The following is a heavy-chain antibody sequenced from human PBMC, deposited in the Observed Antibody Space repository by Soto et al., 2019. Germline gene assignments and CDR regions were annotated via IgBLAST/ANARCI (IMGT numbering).Heavy chain of an antibody. Sequence: KPSETLSLTCAVSGGSISSSNWWSWVRQPPGKGLEWIGEIYHSGSTNYNPPLKSRVTISVDKSKNQFSLKLSSVTAADTAVYYCAGAVVAATHDAFDIWGQGTMVTVSS. CDR1: GGSISSSNW. D-gene: IGHD2-15*01. CDR3: AGAVVAATHDAFDI. V-gene: IGHV4-4*02. CDR2: IYHSGST. J-gene: IGHJ3*02.